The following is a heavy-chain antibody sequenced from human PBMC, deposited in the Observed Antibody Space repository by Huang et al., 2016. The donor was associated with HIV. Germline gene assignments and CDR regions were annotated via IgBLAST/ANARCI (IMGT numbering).Heavy chain of an antibody. CDR2: IYPGDSDT. D-gene: IGHD4-17*01. V-gene: IGHV5-51*01. J-gene: IGHJ5*02. Sequence: EVQLVQSGAEVKKPGESLKISCKGSGYMFTKYWIGWVRQMPGKGLEWMGSIYPGDSDTRDSPSFQGQVTISADKSITTAYLQWSSLKASDTAIYYCARHDGARPGWVDNWGQGTLVTVSS. CDR1: GYMFTKYW. CDR3: ARHDGARPGWVDN.